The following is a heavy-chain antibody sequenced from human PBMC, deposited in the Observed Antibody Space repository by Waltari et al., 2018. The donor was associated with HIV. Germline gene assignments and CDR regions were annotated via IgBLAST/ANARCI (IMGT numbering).Heavy chain of an antibody. D-gene: IGHD2-2*01. J-gene: IGHJ5*02. CDR1: GGSISSSSYY. V-gene: IGHV4-39*07. CDR3: ARGYCSSTSCRYNWFDP. CDR2: IYYSGST. Sequence: QLQLQESGPGLVKPSETLSLTCTVSGGSISSSSYYWGWIRQPPGKGLEWIGSIYYSGSTYYNPSLKSRVTISVDTSKNQFSLKLSSVTAADTAVYYCARGYCSSTSCRYNWFDPWGQGTLVTVSS.